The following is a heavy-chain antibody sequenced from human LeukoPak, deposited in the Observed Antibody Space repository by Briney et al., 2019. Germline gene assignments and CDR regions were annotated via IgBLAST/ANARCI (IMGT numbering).Heavy chain of an antibody. Sequence: GGSLRLSCAASGFTLSSYAMSWVRQAPGNGLEWVSAISGSGGSTYYADSVKGRFTISRDNSKNTLYLTMNSLRAEDTAVYHCAKDLVGYSYGYPFDYWGQGTLVTVSS. CDR3: AKDLVGYSYGYPFDY. CDR2: ISGSGGST. V-gene: IGHV3-23*01. J-gene: IGHJ4*02. CDR1: GFTLSSYA. D-gene: IGHD5-18*01.